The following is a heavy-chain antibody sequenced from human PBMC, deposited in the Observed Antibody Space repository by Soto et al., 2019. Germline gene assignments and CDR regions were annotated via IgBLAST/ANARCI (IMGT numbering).Heavy chain of an antibody. CDR3: APSGGTGWFDP. J-gene: IGHJ5*02. Sequence: PSETLSHTCAVSGYYISGDYYWSWVRQPPGKGLEWIGYIYYSGDTYYNPSLKSRVTISVDTSQNQFSLKLRSVTAADTAVYYCAPSGGTGWFDPWGQGTLVTVSS. CDR2: IYYSGDT. CDR1: GYYISGDYY. V-gene: IGHV4-30-4*01. D-gene: IGHD2-15*01.